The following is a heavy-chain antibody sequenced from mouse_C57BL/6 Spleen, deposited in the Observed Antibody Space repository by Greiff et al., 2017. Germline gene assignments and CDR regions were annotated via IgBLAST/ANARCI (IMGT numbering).Heavy chain of an antibody. D-gene: IGHD1-1*01. V-gene: IGHV14-1*01. Sequence: EVQLQQSGAELVRPGASVKLSCTASGFNIKDYYMHWVKQRPEQGLEWIGRIDPEDGDTEYAPKFQGKATMTADTSSNTSYLQLSSLTSEDTAVYYCTTRYGSSYYCFDYWGQGTTLTVSS. CDR3: TTRYGSSYYCFDY. J-gene: IGHJ2*01. CDR1: GFNIKDYY. CDR2: IDPEDGDT.